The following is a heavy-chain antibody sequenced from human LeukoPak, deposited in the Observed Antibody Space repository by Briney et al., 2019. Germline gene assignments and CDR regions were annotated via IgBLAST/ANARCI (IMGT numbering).Heavy chain of an antibody. Sequence: PGGSLILSCAASGFTFSRYSMTWVPQAPGKGLEWISYISSSSSTIYYAGSVKGRFNNARDNANNSLYLQMNSLRAEDAAVYYCVSSPYYYMDVWGKGTTVIVSS. V-gene: IGHV3-48*01. CDR3: VSSPYYYMDV. D-gene: IGHD2-2*01. CDR2: ISSSSSTI. J-gene: IGHJ6*03. CDR1: GFTFSRYS.